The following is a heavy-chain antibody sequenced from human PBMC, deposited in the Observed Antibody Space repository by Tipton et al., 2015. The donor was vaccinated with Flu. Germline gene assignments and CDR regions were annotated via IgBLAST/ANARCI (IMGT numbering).Heavy chain of an antibody. CDR1: GFTLDDYA. D-gene: IGHD3-10*01. J-gene: IGHJ4*02. CDR3: AVLHGSGSYSGDY. V-gene: IGHV3-9*01. Sequence: SLRLSCAASGFTLDDYAMHWVRQAPGKGLEWVSGISWNSGSIGYADSVKGRFTISRDNAKNSLYLQMNSLRAEDTALYCCAVLHGSGSYSGDYCGQGTLVTVSS. CDR2: ISWNSGSI.